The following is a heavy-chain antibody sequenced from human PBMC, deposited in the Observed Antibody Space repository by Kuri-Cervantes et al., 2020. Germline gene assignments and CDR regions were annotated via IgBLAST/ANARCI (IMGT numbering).Heavy chain of an antibody. D-gene: IGHD6-19*01. CDR3: ARDIAVTVEAFDI. CDR1: GYTFTGYY. V-gene: IGHV1-2*02. J-gene: IGHJ3*02. CDR2: INPNSGGT. Sequence: ASVKVSCKASGYTFTGYYMHWVRQAPGQGLEWMGWINPNSGGTNYAQKFQGRVTMTRDTSISTAYMELSRLRSDDTAVYYCARDIAVTVEAFDIWGQGTMVTVSS.